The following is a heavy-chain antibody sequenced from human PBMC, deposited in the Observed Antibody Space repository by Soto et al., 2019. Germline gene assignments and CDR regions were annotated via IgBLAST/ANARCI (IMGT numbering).Heavy chain of an antibody. Sequence: GGSLRLSCAASGFTFSSYTMSWVRQAPGKGLEWVSTISGSGSSTYSADSVKGRFTISRDNSKNTLYLQMNSLRVEDTAIYYCAKAWGLAYWGQGTLVTVSS. J-gene: IGHJ4*02. D-gene: IGHD7-27*01. V-gene: IGHV3-23*01. CDR2: ISGSGSST. CDR3: AKAWGLAY. CDR1: GFTFSSYT.